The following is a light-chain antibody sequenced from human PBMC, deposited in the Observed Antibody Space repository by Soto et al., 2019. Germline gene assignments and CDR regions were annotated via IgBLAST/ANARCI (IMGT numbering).Light chain of an antibody. J-gene: IGKJ5*01. Sequence: EIGLTESLCTVSLSSEKRATLSCRASQSVSSSYLAWYQQKPGQAPRLLIYGASSRATGIPDRFSGSGSGTDFTLTISRLEPEDFGVYYWQQYGSSPPITFGQVTRLAIK. CDR1: QSVSSSY. V-gene: IGKV3-20*01. CDR2: GAS. CDR3: QQYGSSPPIT.